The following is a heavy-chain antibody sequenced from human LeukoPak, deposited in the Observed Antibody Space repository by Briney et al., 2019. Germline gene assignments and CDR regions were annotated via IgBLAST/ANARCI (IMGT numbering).Heavy chain of an antibody. CDR1: GGSFSGYY. CDR2: INHSGST. D-gene: IGHD3-22*01. V-gene: IGHV4-34*01. Sequence: SETLSLTCAVYGGSFSGYYWSWIRQPPGKGLEWIGEINHSGSTNYNPSLKSRVTISVDTSKNQFSLKLSSVTAADTAVYYCARYDYDSSGDFDYWGQGTLVTVSS. J-gene: IGHJ4*02. CDR3: ARYDYDSSGDFDY.